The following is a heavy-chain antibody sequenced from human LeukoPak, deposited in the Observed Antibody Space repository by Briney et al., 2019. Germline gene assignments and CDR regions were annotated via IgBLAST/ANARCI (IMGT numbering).Heavy chain of an antibody. V-gene: IGHV3-66*01. Sequence: GGSLRLSCAASGFTVSSNYMSWVRQAPGKGLEWVSVIYSGGSTYYADSVKGRFTISRDNSKNTLYLQMNSLRAEDTAVYYCAKGRLGYCSSTSCYTRDYFDYWGQGTLVTVSS. CDR3: AKGRLGYCSSTSCYTRDYFDY. J-gene: IGHJ4*02. D-gene: IGHD2-2*02. CDR1: GFTVSSNY. CDR2: IYSGGST.